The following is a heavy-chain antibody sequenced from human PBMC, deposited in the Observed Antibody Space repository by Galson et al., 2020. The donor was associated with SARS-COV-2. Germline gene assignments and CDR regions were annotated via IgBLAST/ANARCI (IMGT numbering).Heavy chain of an antibody. Sequence: GGSLRLSCAASGFTFSGSAMHWVRQASGKGLQWVGRIRSKTDSYTTAYAASVKGRFTISRVDSKNTAYLQMNSLTTEDTAVYYCVAYGTVWDIDYWGQGTLVTVSS. J-gene: IGHJ4*02. D-gene: IGHD1-26*01. CDR1: GFTFSGSA. V-gene: IGHV3-73*01. CDR2: IRSKTDSYTT. CDR3: VAYGTVWDIDY.